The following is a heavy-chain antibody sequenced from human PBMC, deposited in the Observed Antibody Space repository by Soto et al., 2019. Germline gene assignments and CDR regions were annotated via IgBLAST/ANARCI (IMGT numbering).Heavy chain of an antibody. J-gene: IGHJ4*02. D-gene: IGHD4-17*01. CDR3: VSQRTTVPTQAYFDY. CDR1: GGSVTNSSYY. CDR2: VHYRGRS. V-gene: IGHV4-39*01. Sequence: PSETLSLTCTVSGGSVTNSSYYWGWIRQSPGKGLEWIGSVHYRGRSYSKSSVKSRVTISVDTSKNRFSLSLNSVTASDTAVYFCVSQRTTVPTQAYFDYWGPGALVTVS.